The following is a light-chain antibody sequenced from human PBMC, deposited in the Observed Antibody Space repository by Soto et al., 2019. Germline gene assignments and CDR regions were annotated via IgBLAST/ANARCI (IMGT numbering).Light chain of an antibody. J-gene: IGKJ1*01. CDR1: QTISSW. V-gene: IGKV1-5*03. Sequence: DIQMTQSPSTLSGSVGDRVTITCRASQTISSWLAWYQQKPGKAPKLLIYKASTLNSGVPSRFSGSGSWTEFTLTISSLQPDDFATYYCQHYNSYSEAFGQGTKVELK. CDR2: KAS. CDR3: QHYNSYSEA.